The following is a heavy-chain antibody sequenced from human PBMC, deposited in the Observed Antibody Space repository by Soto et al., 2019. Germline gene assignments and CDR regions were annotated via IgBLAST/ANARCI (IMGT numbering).Heavy chain of an antibody. Sequence: AGGSLRLSCAASGFTFSSYCMSWVRQAPGKGLEWVANIKQDGSEKYYVDSVKGRFTISRDNAKNSLYLQMNSLRAEDTAVYYCARDSYFDDSSGYLDIWGQGTMVTVS. V-gene: IGHV3-7*01. CDR3: ARDSYFDDSSGYLDI. CDR1: GFTFSSYC. CDR2: IKQDGSEK. D-gene: IGHD3-22*01. J-gene: IGHJ3*02.